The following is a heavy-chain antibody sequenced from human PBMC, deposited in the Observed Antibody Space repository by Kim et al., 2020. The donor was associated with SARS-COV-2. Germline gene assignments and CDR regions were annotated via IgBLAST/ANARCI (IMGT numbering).Heavy chain of an antibody. J-gene: IGHJ4*02. V-gene: IGHV1-69*01. CDR3: ARVYSGYVYYFDY. Sequence: YAQKFQGRVTITADESTSTAYMELSSLRSEDTAVYYCARVYSGYVYYFDYWGQGTLVTVSS. D-gene: IGHD5-12*01.